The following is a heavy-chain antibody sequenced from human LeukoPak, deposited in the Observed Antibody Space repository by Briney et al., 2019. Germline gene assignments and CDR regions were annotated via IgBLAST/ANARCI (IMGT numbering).Heavy chain of an antibody. D-gene: IGHD4-23*01. Sequence: GRSLRLSCAASGFTFSSYGMHWVRHAPGKGLEWVAFIRYDGSNKYYADSVNGRFTISRDNSKNTLYLQMNSLRAEDTAVYYCAKDRYGGKGVFDYWGQGTLVTVSS. CDR2: IRYDGSNK. CDR1: GFTFSSYG. J-gene: IGHJ4*02. V-gene: IGHV3-30*02. CDR3: AKDRYGGKGVFDY.